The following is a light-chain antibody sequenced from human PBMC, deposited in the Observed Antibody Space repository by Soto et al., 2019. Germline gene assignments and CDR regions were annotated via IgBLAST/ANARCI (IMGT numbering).Light chain of an antibody. CDR1: QSVNFY. V-gene: IGKV3-20*01. CDR2: DAS. J-gene: IGKJ1*01. Sequence: EIVLTQSPGSLSLSPGXRATLSCRASQSVNFYLAWYQQKPGQAPKLLISDASSRATDVPDRVSGSGSGTDFSLTISRLEPVNVAVYYCQQYGDSPVPFGQGTQVDIK. CDR3: QQYGDSPVP.